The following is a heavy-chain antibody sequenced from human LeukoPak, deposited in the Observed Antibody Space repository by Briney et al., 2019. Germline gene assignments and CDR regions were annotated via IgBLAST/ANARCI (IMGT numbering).Heavy chain of an antibody. J-gene: IGHJ6*03. V-gene: IGHV1-69*05. D-gene: IGHD3-3*01. Sequence: SVKVSCKASGGTFSSYAISWVRQAPGQGLEWMGGIIPIFGTANYAQKSQGRVTITTDESTSTAYMELSSLRSEDTAVYYCARGRPYYDFWSGRNYYYYYMDVWGKGTTVTVSS. CDR1: GGTFSSYA. CDR2: IIPIFGTA. CDR3: ARGRPYYDFWSGRNYYYYYMDV.